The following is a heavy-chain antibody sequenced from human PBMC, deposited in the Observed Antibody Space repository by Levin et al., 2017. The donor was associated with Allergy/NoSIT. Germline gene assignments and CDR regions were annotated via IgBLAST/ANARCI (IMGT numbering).Heavy chain of an antibody. CDR3: ARDAYSSSWNWFDP. CDR1: GFTFSSYA. Sequence: GESLKISCAASGFTFSSYAMHWVRQAPGKGLEWVAVISYDGINKYYADSVKGRFTISRDNSKNTLYLQMNSLRAEDTAVYYCARDAYSSSWNWFDPWGQGTLVTVSS. CDR2: ISYDGINK. V-gene: IGHV3-30-3*01. J-gene: IGHJ5*02. D-gene: IGHD6-13*01.